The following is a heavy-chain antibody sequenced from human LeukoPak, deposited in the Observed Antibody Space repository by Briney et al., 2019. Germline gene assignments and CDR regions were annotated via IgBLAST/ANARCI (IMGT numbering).Heavy chain of an antibody. Sequence: ASVKVSCKASGYTFTSYGISWVRQAPGQGLEWMGWISAYNGNTNYAQKLQGRVTMTTDPSTSTAYMELRSLRSDDTAVYYCARVLGTPPAREWLLGYYYMDVWGKGTTVTVSS. V-gene: IGHV1-18*01. D-gene: IGHD3-3*01. J-gene: IGHJ6*03. CDR2: ISAYNGNT. CDR3: ARVLGTPPAREWLLGYYYMDV. CDR1: GYTFTSYG.